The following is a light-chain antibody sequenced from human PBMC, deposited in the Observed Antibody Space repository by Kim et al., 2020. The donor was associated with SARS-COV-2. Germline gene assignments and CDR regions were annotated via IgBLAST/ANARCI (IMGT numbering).Light chain of an antibody. CDR3: QSYNRDNVI. V-gene: IGLV6-57*03. J-gene: IGLJ2*01. Sequence: GKTVTISCTRSSGSIDDNYGQWYQQRPGGVPTTVIYEDDQRPSGVSDRFSGSIDNSSNSASLTVSGLRTEDEADYYCQSYNRDNVIFGGGTKLTVL. CDR2: EDD. CDR1: SGSIDDNY.